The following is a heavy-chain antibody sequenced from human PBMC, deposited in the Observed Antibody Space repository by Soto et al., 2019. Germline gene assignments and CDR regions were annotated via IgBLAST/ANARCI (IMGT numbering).Heavy chain of an antibody. V-gene: IGHV5-10-1*01. J-gene: IGHJ6*02. CDR2: IDPSDSYT. CDR1: GYSFTSYW. CDR3: ARSYYDFHYYYYYGMDV. Sequence: PGESLKISCKGSGYSFTSYWISWVRQMPGKGLEWMGRIDPSDSYTNYSPSFQGHVTISADKSISTAYLQWSSLKASDTAMYYCARSYYDFHYYYYYGMDVWGQGTTVTVSS. D-gene: IGHD3-3*01.